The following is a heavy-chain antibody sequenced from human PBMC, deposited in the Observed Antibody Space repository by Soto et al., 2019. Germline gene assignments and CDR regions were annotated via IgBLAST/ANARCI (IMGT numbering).Heavy chain of an antibody. CDR1: GGSISSGGYY. Sequence: PSETLSLTCTVSGGSISSGGYYLSWIRQHPGKGLEWIGYIYYSGSTYYNPSLKSRVTISVDTSKNQFSLKLSSVTAADTAVYYCATTLTGTTRDYYYGMDVWGQGTTVTVSS. CDR2: IYYSGST. J-gene: IGHJ6*02. V-gene: IGHV4-31*03. CDR3: ATTLTGTTRDYYYGMDV. D-gene: IGHD1-7*01.